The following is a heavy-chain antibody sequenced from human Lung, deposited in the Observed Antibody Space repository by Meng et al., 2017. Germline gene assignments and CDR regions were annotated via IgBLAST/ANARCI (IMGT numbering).Heavy chain of an antibody. CDR3: ARETLRELGLFHY. Sequence: RLQESGPRLFQHSGTLSLDWAVSGDSITRTQWWSWLRQTPGKGLEWIGEISHSGSTVYRPSLQGRVSISLDKSNNEFSLKLTSVTAADTAVYYCARETLRELGLFHYWGQGILVTVSS. CDR2: ISHSGST. CDR1: GDSITRTQW. V-gene: IGHV4-4*02. D-gene: IGHD1-7*01. J-gene: IGHJ4*02.